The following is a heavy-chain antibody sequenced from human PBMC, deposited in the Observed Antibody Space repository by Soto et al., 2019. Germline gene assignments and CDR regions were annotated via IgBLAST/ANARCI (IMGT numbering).Heavy chain of an antibody. CDR2: ISGSGGST. CDR1: GFTFSSYG. V-gene: IGHV3-23*01. Sequence: EVQLLESGGGLVQPGGSLRLSCAASGFTFSSYGMSWVRQAPGKGLEWVSAISGSGGSTYYADSVKGRFTISRDNSKNTLYLQMNSLRAEDTAVYYCAKKQQLVLGYMDVWGKGTTVTVSS. J-gene: IGHJ6*03. CDR3: AKKQQLVLGYMDV. D-gene: IGHD6-13*01.